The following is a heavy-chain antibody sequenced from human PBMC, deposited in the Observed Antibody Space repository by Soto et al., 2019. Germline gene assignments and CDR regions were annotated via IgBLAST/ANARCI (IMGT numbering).Heavy chain of an antibody. J-gene: IGHJ3*02. D-gene: IGHD2-15*01. CDR3: ARAYCSGGSCYHRLATYDAFDI. CDR2: IIPILGIA. Sequence: SVKVSCKASGGTFSSYTIGWVRQAPGQGLEWMGRIIPILGIANYAQKFQGRVTITADKSTSTAYMELSSLRSEDTAVYYCARAYCSGGSCYHRLATYDAFDIWGQGTMVTVSS. V-gene: IGHV1-69*02. CDR1: GGTFSSYT.